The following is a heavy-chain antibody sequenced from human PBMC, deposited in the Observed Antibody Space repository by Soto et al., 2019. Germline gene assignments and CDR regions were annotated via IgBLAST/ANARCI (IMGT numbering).Heavy chain of an antibody. Sequence: SETLSLTCTVSGGSISSSSYYWGWIRQPPGKGMERIGSIYYSGSTYYNPSLKSRVTISVDTSKNLFSLKLSSVTAADTAVYYCSRPYFDWLPIPYYYYGMDVWGQGTTVTVSS. CDR3: SRPYFDWLPIPYYYYGMDV. D-gene: IGHD3-9*01. CDR1: GGSISSSSYY. J-gene: IGHJ6*02. CDR2: IYYSGST. V-gene: IGHV4-39*01.